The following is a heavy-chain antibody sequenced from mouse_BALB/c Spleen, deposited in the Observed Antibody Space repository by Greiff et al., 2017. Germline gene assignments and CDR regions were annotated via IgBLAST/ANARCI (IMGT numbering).Heavy chain of an antibody. CDR1: GFTFSSYG. V-gene: IGHV5-6-3*01. CDR2: INSNGGST. Sequence: EVKLVESGGGLVQPGGSLKLSCAASGFTFSSYGMSWVRQTPDKRLELVATINSNGGSTYYPDSVKGRFTISRDNAKNTLYLQMSSLKSEDTAMYYCARGPITTAFDYWGQGTTLTVSS. CDR3: ARGPITTAFDY. J-gene: IGHJ2*01. D-gene: IGHD1-1*01.